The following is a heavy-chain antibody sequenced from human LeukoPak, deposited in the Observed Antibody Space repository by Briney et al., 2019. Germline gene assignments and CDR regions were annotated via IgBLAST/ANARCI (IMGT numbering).Heavy chain of an antibody. J-gene: IGHJ4*02. Sequence: GASVKVSCKASGYTFTSYGISWVRQAPGQGLEWMGWISAYNGNTNYAQKLQGRVTMTTDTSTSTAYMELRSLRSDDTAVYYCARAKQWLADTYYFDYWGQGTLVTVSS. CDR3: ARAKQWLADTYYFDY. V-gene: IGHV1-18*01. CDR2: ISAYNGNT. CDR1: GYTFTSYG. D-gene: IGHD6-19*01.